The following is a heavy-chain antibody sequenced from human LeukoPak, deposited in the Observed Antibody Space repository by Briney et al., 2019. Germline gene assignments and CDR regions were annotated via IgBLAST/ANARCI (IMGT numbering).Heavy chain of an antibody. CDR3: ARDSKDCSSTSCYESDAFDI. CDR2: IIPILGIA. CDR1: GGTFSSYA. V-gene: IGHV1-69*04. Sequence: GASVKVSCKASGGTFSSYAIIWVRQAPGQGLEWMGRIIPILGIANYAQKFQGRVTITADKSTSTAYMELSSLRSEDTAVYYCARDSKDCSSTSCYESDAFDIWGQGTMVTVSS. J-gene: IGHJ3*02. D-gene: IGHD2-2*01.